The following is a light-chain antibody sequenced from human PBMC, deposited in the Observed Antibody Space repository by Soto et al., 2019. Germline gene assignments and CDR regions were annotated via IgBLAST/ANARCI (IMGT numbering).Light chain of an antibody. J-gene: IGKJ3*01. V-gene: IGKV1-39*01. CDR1: QTISSY. Sequence: DIPMTQSPSSLSASEGDRVTITCRASQTISSYLNWYQLKPGKAPTLLIYGASTLESGVPSRFSGSHSGTDFTLTITSLQPDDFATYYCQQSYSAPFTFGPGTTVDIK. CDR3: QQSYSAPFT. CDR2: GAS.